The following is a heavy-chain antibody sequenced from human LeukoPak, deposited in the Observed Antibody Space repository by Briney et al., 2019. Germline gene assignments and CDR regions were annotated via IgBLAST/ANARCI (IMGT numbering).Heavy chain of an antibody. Sequence: GGSLRLSCAASGFNFKSFWMIWVRQVPTKGLEWVATIDYDGSGKYYVDSVKGRFTISRDNVKNSLYLEMNSLRAEDTAIYFCAKYPRTFDFWGQGILVTVSS. D-gene: IGHD2-2*02. V-gene: IGHV3-7*01. CDR2: IDYDGSGK. CDR1: GFNFKSFW. J-gene: IGHJ4*02. CDR3: AKYPRTFDF.